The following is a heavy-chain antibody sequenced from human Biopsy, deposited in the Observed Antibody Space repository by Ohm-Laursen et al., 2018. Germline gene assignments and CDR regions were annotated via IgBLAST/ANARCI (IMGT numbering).Heavy chain of an antibody. CDR1: GYTFTSYD. CDR2: MNPNSGNA. CDR3: ARVPSTTRSRDY. V-gene: IGHV1-8*01. D-gene: IGHD2-2*01. Sequence: GSSVKVSCKASGYTFTSYDINWVRQATGQGLEWMGRMNPNSGNAGYAQKFQGRVTMTGNTSISTAYMELSSLRSEDTAVYYWARVPSTTRSRDYWGQGTLVTVSS. J-gene: IGHJ4*02.